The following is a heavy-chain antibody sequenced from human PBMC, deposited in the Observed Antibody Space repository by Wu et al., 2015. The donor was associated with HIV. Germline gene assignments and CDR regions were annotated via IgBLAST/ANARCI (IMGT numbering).Heavy chain of an antibody. CDR3: ARQRAYTSGWYIYDY. Sequence: QVQLVQSGAEVKKPGASVKVSCTASGYTFSSYDINWVRQATGQGLEWMGWMNPKTGNIGQAQKFQGRVTLTRNTSIRTAYMELSSLRPEDTAVYYCARQRAYTSGWYIYDYWGQERWSPSPQ. J-gene: IGHJ4*01. CDR2: MNPKTGNI. CDR1: GYTFSSYD. D-gene: IGHD6-19*01. V-gene: IGHV1-8*01.